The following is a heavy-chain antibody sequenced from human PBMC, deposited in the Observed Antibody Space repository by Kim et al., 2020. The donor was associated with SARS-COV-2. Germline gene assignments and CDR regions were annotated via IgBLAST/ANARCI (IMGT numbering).Heavy chain of an antibody. Sequence: SETLSLTCTVSGYSISGSSYSWGWLRQSPGRGLEWIATINDSGNRFHTSSLKSRVTISVDTSKNQFSLNLTSVIASDTAVYFCGRLLGFCSGANCFGYF. CDR1: GYSISGSSYS. CDR2: INDSGNR. V-gene: IGHV4-39*01. CDR3: GRLLGFCSGANCFGYF. D-gene: IGHD2-15*01. J-gene: IGHJ2*01.